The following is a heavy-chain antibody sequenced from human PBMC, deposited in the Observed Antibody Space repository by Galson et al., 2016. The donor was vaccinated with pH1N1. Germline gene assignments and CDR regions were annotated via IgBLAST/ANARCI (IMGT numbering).Heavy chain of an antibody. CDR3: ARQGPITYYDFWSGYYIDY. Sequence: TLSLTCTVSGGSISSGSYYWSWIRQPAGKGLEWIGRIYTSGSTNYNPSLKSRVTISVDTSKSQFSLKLSSVTAADTAVYYCARQGPITYYDFWSGYYIDYWGQGTLVTVSS. CDR1: GGSISSGSYY. D-gene: IGHD3-3*01. J-gene: IGHJ4*02. V-gene: IGHV4-61*02. CDR2: IYTSGST.